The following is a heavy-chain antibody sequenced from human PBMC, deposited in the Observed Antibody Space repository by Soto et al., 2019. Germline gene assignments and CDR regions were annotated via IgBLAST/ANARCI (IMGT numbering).Heavy chain of an antibody. V-gene: IGHV4-30-4*01. J-gene: IGHJ4*02. Sequence: QVQLQESGPGLVKPSQTLSLICTVSGGFISNGDYHWSWIRQPPGKGLEWIGYTYPSGSTYYNAYLRSQVTISIDASKNQFSLKLNSVTAADTAVYYCAREGGYDSPHGCWGQGTLVTVSS. CDR1: GGFISNGDYH. CDR2: TYPSGST. CDR3: AREGGYDSPHGC. D-gene: IGHD5-12*01.